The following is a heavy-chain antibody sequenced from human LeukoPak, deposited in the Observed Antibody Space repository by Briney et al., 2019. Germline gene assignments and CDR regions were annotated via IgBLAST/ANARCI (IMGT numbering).Heavy chain of an antibody. CDR2: IFYTGTT. V-gene: IGHV4-39*01. J-gene: IGHJ4*02. D-gene: IGHD6-13*01. CDR3: ARVWRSSSSPYFFDY. CDR1: GVSFSSSRYY. Sequence: SETLSLTCTVSGVSFSSSRYYWGWIRRPPGKGLEWIVSIFYTGTTYYNPSLKSRVTISVDTSKSQFSLKLTSVTAADTAVYYCARVWRSSSSPYFFDYWGQGTLVTVSS.